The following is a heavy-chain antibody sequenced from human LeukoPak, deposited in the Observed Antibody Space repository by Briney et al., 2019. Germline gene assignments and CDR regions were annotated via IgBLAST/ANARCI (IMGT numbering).Heavy chain of an antibody. Sequence: SETLSLTCTVCGGSISIYYWSWIRQPPGKGLEWIGYIYYSGSTNYNPSLKSRVTISVDTSKNQFSLKLSSVTAADTAVYYCARHSWESCYYDYTPPDFDYWGQGTLVTVSS. D-gene: IGHD3-22*01. CDR2: IYYSGST. CDR3: ARHSWESCYYDYTPPDFDY. J-gene: IGHJ4*02. CDR1: GGSISIYY. V-gene: IGHV4-59*08.